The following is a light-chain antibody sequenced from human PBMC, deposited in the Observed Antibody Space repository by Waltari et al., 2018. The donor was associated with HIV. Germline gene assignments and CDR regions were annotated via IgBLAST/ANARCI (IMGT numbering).Light chain of an antibody. J-gene: IGLJ3*02. Sequence: QSVLTQPPSASGTPGQRVTISCSGSSSNIGSNYLYWYQQVPGATPKLLIYRHDRRPSGVPDRLSGSKSGTSASLAISGLRSEDEADYYCAVWDDSLSGWVFGGGTKLTVL. CDR1: SSNIGSNY. V-gene: IGLV1-47*01. CDR3: AVWDDSLSGWV. CDR2: RHD.